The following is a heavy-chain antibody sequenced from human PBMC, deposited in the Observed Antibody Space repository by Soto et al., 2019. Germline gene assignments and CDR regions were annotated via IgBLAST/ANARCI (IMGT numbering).Heavy chain of an antibody. D-gene: IGHD4-17*01. CDR3: ARGDGDYSLYWYFDL. CDR1: GFTFSSYG. CDR2: IWYDGSNK. V-gene: IGHV3-33*01. Sequence: PGGSLRLSCAASGFTFSSYGMHWVRQAPGKGLEWVAVIWYDGSNKYYADSVKGRFTISRDNSKNTLYLQMNSLRVEDTAVYYCARGDGDYSLYWYFDLWGRGTLVTVSS. J-gene: IGHJ2*01.